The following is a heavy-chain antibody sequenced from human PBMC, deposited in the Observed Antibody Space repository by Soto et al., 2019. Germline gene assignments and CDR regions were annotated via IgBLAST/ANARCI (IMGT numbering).Heavy chain of an antibody. Sequence: ASVKVSCKASGYTFTSYYMHWVRQAPGQGLEWMGIINPSGGSTSYAQKFQGRVTMTRDTSTSTVYMELSSPRSEDTAVYYCARGGEIKLRFEHDAFDIWGQGKMVTVSS. CDR1: GYTFTSYY. J-gene: IGHJ3*02. D-gene: IGHD5-18*01. V-gene: IGHV1-46*01. CDR2: INPSGGST. CDR3: ARGGEIKLRFEHDAFDI.